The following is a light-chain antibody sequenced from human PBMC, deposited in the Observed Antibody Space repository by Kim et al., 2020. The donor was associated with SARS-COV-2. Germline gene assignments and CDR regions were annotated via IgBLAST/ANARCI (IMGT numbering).Light chain of an antibody. CDR2: DAS. CDR3: QQRTNWPLT. V-gene: IGKV3-11*01. J-gene: IGKJ4*01. Sequence: LSPGERATLTCRAGQSVNRYLARYQQTPAQAPRLLIYDASNRATGVPARFSGSRSETDFTLTISSLEPEDFAVYYCQQRTNWPLTCGGGTKVDIK. CDR1: QSVNRY.